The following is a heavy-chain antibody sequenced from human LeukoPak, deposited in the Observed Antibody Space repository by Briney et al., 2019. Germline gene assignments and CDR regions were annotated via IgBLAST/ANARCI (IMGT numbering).Heavy chain of an antibody. J-gene: IGHJ3*02. V-gene: IGHV4-39*07. CDR1: GGSISSSSYY. Sequence: PSETLSLTCTVSGGSISSSSYYWGWIRQPPGKGLEWIGSIYYSGSTYYNPSLKSRVTISVDTSKNQFSLKLSSVTAADTAVYYCARMRFGDTAFDIWGQGTMVTVSS. D-gene: IGHD3-10*01. CDR2: IYYSGST. CDR3: ARMRFGDTAFDI.